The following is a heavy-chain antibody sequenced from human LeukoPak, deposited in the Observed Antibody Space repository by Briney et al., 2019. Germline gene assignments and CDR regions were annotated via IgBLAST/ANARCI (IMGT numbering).Heavy chain of an antibody. V-gene: IGHV3-23*01. J-gene: IGHJ5*02. CDR3: ARYLLRFFLNWFDP. CDR2: ISGSGGST. D-gene: IGHD3-3*01. CDR1: GFTFSSYA. Sequence: GGSLRLSCAASGFTFSSYAMSWVRQARGKGLEWVSDISGSGGSTYYADSVKGRFTISRDNSKNTLYLQMNSLRAEDTAVYYCARYLLRFFLNWFDPWGQGTLVTVSS.